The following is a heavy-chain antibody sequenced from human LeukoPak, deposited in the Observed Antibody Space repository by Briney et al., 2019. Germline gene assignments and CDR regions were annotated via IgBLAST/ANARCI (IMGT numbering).Heavy chain of an antibody. V-gene: IGHV3-66*03. CDR3: ALNRGSGWYFHY. Sequence: GGSLRLSCTVSGFTVSSNSMSWVRQAPGKGLEWVSFIYSDNTHYSDSVKGRFTISRDNSKNTLYLQMNSLRAEDTAVYYCALNRGSGWYFHYWGQGTLVTVSS. CDR1: GFTVSSNS. CDR2: IYSDNT. D-gene: IGHD6-19*01. J-gene: IGHJ4*02.